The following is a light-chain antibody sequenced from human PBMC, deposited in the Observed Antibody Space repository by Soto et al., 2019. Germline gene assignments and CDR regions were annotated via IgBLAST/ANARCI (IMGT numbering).Light chain of an antibody. J-gene: IGKJ1*01. CDR1: QTISRY. CDR2: SAS. Sequence: DIQMTQSPSSLSASVGDRVTITCRASQTISRYLNWYQQRPGKAPNLLIYSASSLQSGVPSRFSGSGSGTEFTLTISSLQPEDFATYYCLQYNTYWTFGQGTKVDIK. V-gene: IGKV1-39*01. CDR3: LQYNTYWT.